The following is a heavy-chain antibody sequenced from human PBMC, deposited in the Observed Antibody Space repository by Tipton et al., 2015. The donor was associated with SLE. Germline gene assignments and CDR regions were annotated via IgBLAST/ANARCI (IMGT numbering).Heavy chain of an antibody. D-gene: IGHD1-1*01. J-gene: IGHJ4*02. CDR1: GAAISAYY. Sequence: TLSLTCTVSGAAISAYYWSWIRQPPGKGLEWIGYIFYSGTTNYHPSLRGRVSISVDTSKNQLSLKLNSVTAADTAVYFCARDKSNWDIDYWGQGTLVTVSS. CDR3: ARDKSNWDIDY. CDR2: IFYSGTT. V-gene: IGHV4-59*01.